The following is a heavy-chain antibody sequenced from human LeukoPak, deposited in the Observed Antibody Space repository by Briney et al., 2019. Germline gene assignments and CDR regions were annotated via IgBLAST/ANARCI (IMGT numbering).Heavy chain of an antibody. CDR2: IYYSGST. CDR1: GGSISSSSYY. D-gene: IGHD3-10*01. Sequence: SETLSLTCTVSGGSISSSSYYWGWIRQPPGKGLEWIGSIYYSGSTYYNPSLKSRVTISVDTSKNQFSLKLSSVTAADTAVYYCARHPVVLLWFGEAKGAFDIWGQGTMVTVSS. J-gene: IGHJ3*02. V-gene: IGHV4-39*01. CDR3: ARHPVVLLWFGEAKGAFDI.